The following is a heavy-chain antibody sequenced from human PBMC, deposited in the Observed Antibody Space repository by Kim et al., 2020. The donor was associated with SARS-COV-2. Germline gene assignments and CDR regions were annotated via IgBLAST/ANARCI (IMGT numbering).Heavy chain of an antibody. Sequence: GGSLRLSCAASGFTVSSNYMSWVRQAPGKGLEWVSVIYSGGSTYYADSVKGRFTISRDNSKNTLYLQMNSLRAEDTAVYYCARVQQLGAFDIWGQGTMVTVSS. J-gene: IGHJ3*02. D-gene: IGHD6-13*01. CDR1: GFTVSSNY. CDR2: IYSGGST. V-gene: IGHV3-53*01. CDR3: ARVQQLGAFDI.